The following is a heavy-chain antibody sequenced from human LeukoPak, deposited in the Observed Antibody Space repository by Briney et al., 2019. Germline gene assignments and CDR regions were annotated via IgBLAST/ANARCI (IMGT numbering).Heavy chain of an antibody. D-gene: IGHD1-26*01. J-gene: IGHJ5*02. CDR2: ISAYNGNT. CDR1: GYTFTSYG. CDR3: ARRGFITSPGATTSSWFDP. V-gene: IGHV1-18*01. Sequence: GASVKVSCKASGYTFTSYGISWVRQAPGQGLEWMGWISAYNGNTNYAQKLQGRVTMTTDTSTSTAYMELRSLRSDDTAVYYCARRGFITSPGATTSSWFDPWGQGTLVTVSS.